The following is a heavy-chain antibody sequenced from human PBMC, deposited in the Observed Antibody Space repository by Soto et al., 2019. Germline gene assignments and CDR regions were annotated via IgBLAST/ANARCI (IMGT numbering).Heavy chain of an antibody. CDR2: ISDFGATT. CDR3: AKDRNTGSSYGYFDL. CDR1: GFTFSSYA. D-gene: IGHD2-2*02. V-gene: IGHV3-23*01. Sequence: EVQLLESGGGFVQPGGSLRLSCAASGFTFSSYAMSWVRQTPGKGLEWVSAISDFGATTYYADSVKGRFTISRDNSKNTFYLQMNSLRAEDTAAYYCAKDRNTGSSYGYFDLWGQGTLVTVSS. J-gene: IGHJ4*02.